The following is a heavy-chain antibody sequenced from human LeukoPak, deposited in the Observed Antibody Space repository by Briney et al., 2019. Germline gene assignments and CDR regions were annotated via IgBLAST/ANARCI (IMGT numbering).Heavy chain of an antibody. V-gene: IGHV4-39*01. CDR1: GGSISSSSYS. CDR2: IYYSGST. D-gene: IGHD2-2*01. Sequence: KPSETLSLTCTVSGGSISSSSYSWGWLRQPPGKGLEWIGSIYYSGSTYYNPSLKSRVTISVDTSKNQFSLKLSSVTAADTAVYYCARLRGRIVVVPAAIKGWFDPWGQGTLVTVSS. CDR3: ARLRGRIVVVPAAIKGWFDP. J-gene: IGHJ5*02.